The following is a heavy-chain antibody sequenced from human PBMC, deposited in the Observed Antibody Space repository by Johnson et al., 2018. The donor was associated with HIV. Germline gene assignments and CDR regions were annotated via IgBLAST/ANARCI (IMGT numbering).Heavy chain of an antibody. CDR3: AKEKTAYCGGEWYSEECFDI. V-gene: IGHV3-7*01. CDR2: IKQDGSEK. J-gene: IGHJ3*02. CDR1: GFTFSSYW. D-gene: IGHD2-21*01. Sequence: EVQLVESGGGLVQPGGSLRLSCAASGFTFSSYWMSWVRQAPGKGLEWVANIKQDGSEKYYVDSVKGRFTISRDNAKNSLYLQMNSLRAEDTAVYYCAKEKTAYCGGEWYSEECFDIWGQGKMVTVSS.